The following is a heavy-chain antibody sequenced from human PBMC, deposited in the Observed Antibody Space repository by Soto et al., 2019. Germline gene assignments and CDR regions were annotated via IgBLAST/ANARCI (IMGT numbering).Heavy chain of an antibody. D-gene: IGHD3-10*01. CDR2: ISGSGGST. CDR1: GFTFSSYA. J-gene: IGHJ4*02. V-gene: IGHV3-23*01. Sequence: GESLKISCAASGFTFSSYAMSWVRQAPGKGLEWVSAISGSGGSTYYADSVKGRFTISRDNSKNTLYLQMNSLRAEDTAVYYCAKDRGLYGSDSYYFDYWGQGTLVTVSS. CDR3: AKDRGLYGSDSYYFDY.